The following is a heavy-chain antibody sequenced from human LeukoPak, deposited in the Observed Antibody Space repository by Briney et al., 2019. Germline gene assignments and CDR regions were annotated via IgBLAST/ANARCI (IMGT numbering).Heavy chain of an antibody. V-gene: IGHV1-69*13. Sequence: PVKVSCKASGGTFSSYAISWVRQAPGQGLEWMGGIIPIFGTANYAQKFQGRVTITADESTSTAYMELSSLRSEDTAVYYCARTSRGGYSGYDPNFDYWGQGTLVTVSS. CDR3: ARTSRGGYSGYDPNFDY. CDR2: IIPIFGTA. CDR1: GGTFSSYA. J-gene: IGHJ4*02. D-gene: IGHD5-12*01.